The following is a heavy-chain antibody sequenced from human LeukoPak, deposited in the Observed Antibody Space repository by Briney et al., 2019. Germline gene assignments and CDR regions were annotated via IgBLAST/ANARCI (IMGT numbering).Heavy chain of an antibody. V-gene: IGHV3-30*02. Sequence: GGSLRLSCAASGFTFSSYGMHWVRQAPGKGLEWVAFIRYDGSNKYYADSVKGRFTICRDNSKNTLYLQMNSLRAEDTAVYYCAKDGGLWFGYWGQGTLVTVSS. CDR3: AKDGGLWFGY. J-gene: IGHJ4*02. CDR1: GFTFSSYG. D-gene: IGHD3-10*01. CDR2: IRYDGSNK.